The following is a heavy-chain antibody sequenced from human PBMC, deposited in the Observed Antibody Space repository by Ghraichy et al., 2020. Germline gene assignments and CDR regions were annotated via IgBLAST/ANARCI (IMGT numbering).Heavy chain of an antibody. CDR2: INSDGSST. J-gene: IGHJ6*03. V-gene: IGHV3-74*01. Sequence: GESLNISCAASGFTFSSYWMHWVRQAPGKGLVWVSRINSDGSSTSYADSVKGRFTISRDNAKNTLYLQMNSLRAEDTAVYYCARAERYDYVWGSYFGYYYMDVWGKGTTVTVSS. D-gene: IGHD3-16*01. CDR1: GFTFSSYW. CDR3: ARAERYDYVWGSYFGYYYMDV.